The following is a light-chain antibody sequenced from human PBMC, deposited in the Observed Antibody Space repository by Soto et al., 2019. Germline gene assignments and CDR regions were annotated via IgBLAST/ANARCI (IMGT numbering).Light chain of an antibody. CDR3: LQDYNYPRT. J-gene: IGKJ2*01. V-gene: IGKV1-6*01. CDR1: QDIRTE. CDR2: GAS. Sequence: AIQMTQSPSSLSASVGDRVTITCRSSQDIRTELGWYQQRPGKAPNLLIYGASTLQTGVPSRFSGSGSGKDFFLTISSLQPEDVATYFCLQDYNYPRTFGQGTKLQIK.